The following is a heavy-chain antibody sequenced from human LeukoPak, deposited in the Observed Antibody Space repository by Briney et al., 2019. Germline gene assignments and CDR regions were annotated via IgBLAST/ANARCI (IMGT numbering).Heavy chain of an antibody. CDR3: AELGITMIGGV. D-gene: IGHD3-10*02. CDR2: ISSSGSTI. Sequence: GGSLRLSCAASGFTFSNYWMHWVRQAPGKWLEWVSYISSSGSTIYYADSVKGRFTISRDNAKNSLYLQMNSLRAEDTAVYYCAELGITMIGGVWGKGTTVTISS. V-gene: IGHV3-48*04. J-gene: IGHJ6*04. CDR1: GFTFSNYW.